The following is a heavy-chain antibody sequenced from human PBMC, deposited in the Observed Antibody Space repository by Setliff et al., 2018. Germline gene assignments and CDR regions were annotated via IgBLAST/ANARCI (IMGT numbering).Heavy chain of an antibody. V-gene: IGHV4-61*09. CDR1: GDSISSGSYY. J-gene: IGHJ5*02. CDR2: FHTGGST. CDR3: ARAGPTVTFFRVLVISWWDP. D-gene: IGHD3-3*01. Sequence: SETLSLTCTVSGDSISSGSYYWTWIRQPAGKGLEWIGHFHTGGSTNYNRSRRSRVSISVDTSKNQFSLKLSSVTAADTATYYCARAGPTVTFFRVLVISWWDPWGQGSLVTVSS.